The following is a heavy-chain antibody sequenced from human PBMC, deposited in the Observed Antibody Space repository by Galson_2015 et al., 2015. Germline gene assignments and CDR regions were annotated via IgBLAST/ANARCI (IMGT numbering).Heavy chain of an antibody. J-gene: IGHJ4*02. Sequence: SLRLSCAASGFTFINAWMSWVRQAPGKGLEWVGRIKSTVDGGATDYVAPVKGRFTISRDDSKNTLYLQMNSLKTEDTAVYYCTTGGPHWNYGGWGQGTLVTVSS. CDR3: TTGGPHWNYGG. D-gene: IGHD1-7*01. CDR2: IKSTVDGGAT. V-gene: IGHV3-15*01. CDR1: GFTFINAW.